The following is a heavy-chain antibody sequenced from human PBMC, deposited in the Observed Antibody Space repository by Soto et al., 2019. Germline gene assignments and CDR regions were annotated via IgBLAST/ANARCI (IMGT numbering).Heavy chain of an antibody. CDR1: GFTFSNAW. CDR3: TTDSYYYDSSGYWDAFDI. D-gene: IGHD3-22*01. J-gene: IGHJ3*02. V-gene: IGHV3-15*07. CDR2: IKSKTDGWTT. Sequence: GGSLRLSCAASGFTFSNAWMNWVRQAPGKGLEWVGRIKSKTDGWTTDYAAPVKGRFTISRDDSKNTLYLQMNSLKTEDTAVYYCTTDSYYYDSSGYWDAFDIWGQGTMVTVSS.